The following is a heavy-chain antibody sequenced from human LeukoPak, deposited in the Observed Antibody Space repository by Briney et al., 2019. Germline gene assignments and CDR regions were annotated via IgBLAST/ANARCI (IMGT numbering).Heavy chain of an antibody. CDR3: ATRTSGLDY. CDR2: VNHSGNT. J-gene: IGHJ4*02. Sequence: SETLSLTCTVYGGSFSGYYWSWIRQPPGRGLEWIGEVNHSGNTTYNPSLKRRVTISVDTSKNQFSLKLRSVTAADTAVYYCATRTSGLDYWGQGNLVTVSS. CDR1: GGSFSGYY. D-gene: IGHD6-19*01. V-gene: IGHV4-34*01.